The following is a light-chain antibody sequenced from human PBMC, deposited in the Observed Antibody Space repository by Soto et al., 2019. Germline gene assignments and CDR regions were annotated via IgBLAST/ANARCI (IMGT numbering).Light chain of an antibody. CDR2: DAS. V-gene: IGKV1-5*01. Sequence: DIQMTQSPSTLSASVGDRVTITCRASQIIGSSLAWYQQKPGKAPKLLIYDASTLQSGVPSRFSGSESGTEFTLTISSLQPDDSATYYCQKYYSYPYTFGRGTKLEIK. J-gene: IGKJ2*01. CDR3: QKYYSYPYT. CDR1: QIIGSS.